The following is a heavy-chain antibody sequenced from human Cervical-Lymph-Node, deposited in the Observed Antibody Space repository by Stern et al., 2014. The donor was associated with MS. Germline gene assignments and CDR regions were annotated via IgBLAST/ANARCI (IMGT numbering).Heavy chain of an antibody. J-gene: IGHJ1*01. CDR2: LNPDSGDT. Sequence: QMQLVESGAEVRKPGASVRLSCKASGYIFTSDDINWVRQASGQGLEWMGRLNPDSGDTGFEQKFRGRVHMTRDTSQSPAYMELSSLTSECTAVYYWTKCWGSWGQGTQVTVSS. CDR3: TKCWGS. V-gene: IGHV1-8*02. CDR1: GYIFTSDD. D-gene: IGHD7-27*01.